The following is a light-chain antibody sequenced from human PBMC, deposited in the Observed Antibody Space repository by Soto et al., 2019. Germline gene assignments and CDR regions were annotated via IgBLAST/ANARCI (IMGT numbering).Light chain of an antibody. CDR3: QQYSDWPIT. CDR1: QSINSN. J-gene: IGKJ5*01. Sequence: PSPATMAVSAFDRVINLCRASQSINSNLAWYQQQPGQAPRLLIYGASTRATAVPDRFSGSGSGTDFTLTITSLQSDDFAVYFCQQYSDWPITSAQGTRLEI. V-gene: IGKV3-15*01. CDR2: GAS.